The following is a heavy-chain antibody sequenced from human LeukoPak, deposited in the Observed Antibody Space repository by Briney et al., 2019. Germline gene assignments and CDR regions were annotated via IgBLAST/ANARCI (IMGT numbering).Heavy chain of an antibody. Sequence: GGSLRLSCAASGFTFSTYGMHWVRQAPGEGLEWMGWINPNSGFTNYAQKFQGRVTMTRDTSISTAYMELSRLRSDDTAVYYCARLADCSSSSCRSFDYWGQGTLVTVSS. CDR1: GFTFSTYG. J-gene: IGHJ4*02. CDR2: INPNSGFT. D-gene: IGHD2-2*01. CDR3: ARLADCSSSSCRSFDY. V-gene: IGHV1-2*02.